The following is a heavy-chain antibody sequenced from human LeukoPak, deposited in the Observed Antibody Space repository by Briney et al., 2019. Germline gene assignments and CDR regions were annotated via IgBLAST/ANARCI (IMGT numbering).Heavy chain of an antibody. D-gene: IGHD2-2*01. CDR2: INPNSGGT. CDR3: ARESGSTPHAFDI. CDR1: GYTLTELS. Sequence: ASVKVSCKVSGYTLTELSMHWVRQAPGQGLEWMGWINPNSGGTNYAQKFQGRVTMTRDTSISTAYMELSRLRSDDTAVYYCARESGSTPHAFDIWGQGTMVTVSS. V-gene: IGHV1-2*02. J-gene: IGHJ3*02.